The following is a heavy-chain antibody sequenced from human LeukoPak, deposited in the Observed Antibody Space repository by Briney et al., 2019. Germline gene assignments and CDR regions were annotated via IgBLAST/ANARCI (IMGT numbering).Heavy chain of an antibody. V-gene: IGHV4-34*01. CDR3: ARHLRWRTSFSPFDY. D-gene: IGHD3/OR15-3a*01. CDR1: GGSFSGYY. CDR2: INHSENT. Sequence: PSETLSLTCAVYGGSFSGYYLSWIRQPLGKGLEWIGEINHSENTDYNPSLKSRVTISVDTSKNQLSLKLSSVTAADTAVYYCARHLRWRTSFSPFDYWGQGTLVTVSS. J-gene: IGHJ4*02.